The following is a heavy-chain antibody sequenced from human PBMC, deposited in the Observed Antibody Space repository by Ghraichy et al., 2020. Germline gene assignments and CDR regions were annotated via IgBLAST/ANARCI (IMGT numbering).Heavy chain of an antibody. J-gene: IGHJ4*02. D-gene: IGHD4-17*01. V-gene: IGHV3-7*01. CDR2: IKQDGSET. CDR1: GFTLTNYW. CDR3: ARDHSGDYVGWSDY. Sequence: GGSLRLSCVASGFTLTNYWMTWVRQVPGEGLEWVASIKQDGSETHYVDSVKGRFTISRDNAKNSLHLQMNSLRAEDTAVYSCARDHSGDYVGWSDYWGQGTLVTVSS.